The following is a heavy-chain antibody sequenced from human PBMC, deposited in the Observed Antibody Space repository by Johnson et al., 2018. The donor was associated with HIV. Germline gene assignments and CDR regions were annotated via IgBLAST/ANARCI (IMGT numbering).Heavy chain of an antibody. D-gene: IGHD4-23*01. CDR2: INWNGGTT. Sequence: VQLVESGGGVVRPGGSLRLSCAASGFKFDDYGMSWVRQGPGKGLEWVSSINWNGGTTTYADSVKGRFTISRDNAKNSLYLQMTSLRTEDTAVYYCARGTWLTVVTSPDAFDFWGQGTMVTVSS. V-gene: IGHV3-20*04. J-gene: IGHJ3*01. CDR3: ARGTWLTVVTSPDAFDF. CDR1: GFKFDDYG.